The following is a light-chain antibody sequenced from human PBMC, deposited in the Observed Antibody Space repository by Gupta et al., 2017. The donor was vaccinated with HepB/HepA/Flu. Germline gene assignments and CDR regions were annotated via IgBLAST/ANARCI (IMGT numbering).Light chain of an antibody. CDR2: GNN. V-gene: IGLV1-40*01. CDR3: QSYDSSRNIYV. Sequence: QTVLTPPPSVSGAPGQRVTISCTGSSSKIGAGYDVHWYHQLPGKAPKLLIYGNNNRPSGVPDRFSASKSGTSASLAITGLQAEDEADYYCQSYDSSRNIYVFGTGTKVNVL. CDR1: SSKIGAGYD. J-gene: IGLJ1*01.